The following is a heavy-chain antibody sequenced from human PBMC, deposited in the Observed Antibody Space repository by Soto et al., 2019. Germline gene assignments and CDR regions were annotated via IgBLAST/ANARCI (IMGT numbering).Heavy chain of an antibody. CDR1: GGSISSSNW. V-gene: IGHV4-4*02. CDR2: IYYSGST. D-gene: IGHD3-22*01. Sequence: SETLSLTCTVSGGSISSSNWWSWVRQPPGKGLEWIGEIYYSGSTNYNPSLKSRVTISVDTSKNQFSLKLSSVTAADTAVYYCARLDSSGYSKWFDPWGQGTLVTVSS. CDR3: ARLDSSGYSKWFDP. J-gene: IGHJ5*02.